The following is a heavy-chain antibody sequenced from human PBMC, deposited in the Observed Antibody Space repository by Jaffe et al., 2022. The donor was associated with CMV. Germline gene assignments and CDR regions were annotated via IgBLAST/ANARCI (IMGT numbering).Heavy chain of an antibody. J-gene: IGHJ6*02. CDR1: GFTFSGSA. D-gene: IGHD3-3*01. Sequence: EVQLVESGGGLVQPGGSLKLSCAASGFTFSGSAMHWVRQASGKGLEWVGRIRSKANSYATAYAASVKGRFTISRDDSKNTAYLQMNSLKTEDTAVYYCTRLWEPTYYDFWSGYSPPFGMDVWGQGTTVTVSS. V-gene: IGHV3-73*02. CDR3: TRLWEPTYYDFWSGYSPPFGMDV. CDR2: IRSKANSYAT.